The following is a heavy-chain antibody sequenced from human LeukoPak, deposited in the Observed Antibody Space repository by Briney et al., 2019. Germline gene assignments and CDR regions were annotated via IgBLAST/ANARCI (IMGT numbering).Heavy chain of an antibody. J-gene: IGHJ4*02. V-gene: IGHV4-59*01. D-gene: IGHD1-1*01. Sequence: SETLSLTCTVSGGSISNYYWSWIRQTPGKGLEWIGYIHNSGSTKYNPSLKSPVSISVDTSKNQFPLKVNSVTAADTAVYYWARGGGWGNWNDAVDYWGQGTLVTVSS. CDR3: ARGGGWGNWNDAVDY. CDR1: GGSISNYY. CDR2: IHNSGST.